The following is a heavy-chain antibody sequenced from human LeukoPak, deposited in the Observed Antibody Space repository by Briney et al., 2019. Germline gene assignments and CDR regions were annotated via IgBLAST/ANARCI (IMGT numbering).Heavy chain of an antibody. J-gene: IGHJ4*02. CDR1: GYTFTSYG. D-gene: IGHD2-2*01. V-gene: IGHV1-18*01. Sequence: ASVKVSCKASGYTFTSYGISWVRQAPGQGLEWMGWISAYNGNTNYAQKLQGRVTMTTDTSTSTAHMELRSLRSDDTAVYYCARDSACSSTSCYGFVDYWGQGTLVTVSS. CDR2: ISAYNGNT. CDR3: ARDSACSSTSCYGFVDY.